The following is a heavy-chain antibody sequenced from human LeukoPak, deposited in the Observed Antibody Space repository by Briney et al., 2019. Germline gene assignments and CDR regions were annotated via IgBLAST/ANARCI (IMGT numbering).Heavy chain of an antibody. CDR1: GFTVSNIY. D-gene: IGHD6-13*01. CDR3: AKQIAARGLGAFDI. J-gene: IGHJ3*02. V-gene: IGHV3-66*04. Sequence: GGSLRLSCAASGFTVSNIYMSWVRQAPGRGLEWVSVIYSGGSSYYADSVKGRFTISRDNSKNTLYLQMNSLRAEDTAVYYCAKQIAARGLGAFDIWGQGTMVTVSS. CDR2: IYSGGSS.